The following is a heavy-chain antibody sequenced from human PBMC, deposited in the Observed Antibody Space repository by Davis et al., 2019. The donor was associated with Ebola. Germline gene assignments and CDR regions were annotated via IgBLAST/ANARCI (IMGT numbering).Heavy chain of an antibody. CDR2: IYPSDSDR. Sequence: GESLKISCQGSGYTFSTYWIGWVRQMPGKGLEWMGIIYPSDSDRRYGPSFQGQVTISADKSISTAYLQWSSLKASDTAMYYCARHVGGWRQLAGVDYWGQGTLVTVSS. J-gene: IGHJ4*02. D-gene: IGHD5-24*01. CDR3: ARHVGGWRQLAGVDY. V-gene: IGHV5-51*01. CDR1: GYTFSTYW.